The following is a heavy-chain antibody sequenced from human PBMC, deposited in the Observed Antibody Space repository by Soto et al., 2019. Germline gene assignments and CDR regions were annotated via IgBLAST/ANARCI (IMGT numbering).Heavy chain of an antibody. CDR2: IYYSGST. V-gene: IGHV4-39*01. J-gene: IGHJ6*02. D-gene: IGHD2-2*02. Sequence: KSSETLSLTCTVSGGSISSSSYYWGWIRQPPGKGLEWIGSIYYSGSTYYNPSLKSRVTISVDTSKNQFSLKLSSVTAADTAVYYCASSIVVVPAAIPYYYYGMDVWGQGTTVTVSS. CDR1: GGSISSSSYY. CDR3: ASSIVVVPAAIPYYYYGMDV.